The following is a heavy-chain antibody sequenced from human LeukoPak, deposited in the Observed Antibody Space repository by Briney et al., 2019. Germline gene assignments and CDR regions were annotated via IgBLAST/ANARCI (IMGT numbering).Heavy chain of an antibody. D-gene: IGHD3-10*01. J-gene: IGHJ5*02. CDR1: GGSFSGYY. CDR3: ARGPTYYYGSGSYYTRWFDP. V-gene: IGHV4-34*01. CDR2: INHSGST. Sequence: RPSETLSLTCAVYGGSFSGYYWSWIRQPPGRGLEWIGEINHSGSTNHNPSLKSRVTISVDTSKNQFSLKLSSVTAADTAVYYCARGPTYYYGSGSYYTRWFDPWGQGTLVTVSS.